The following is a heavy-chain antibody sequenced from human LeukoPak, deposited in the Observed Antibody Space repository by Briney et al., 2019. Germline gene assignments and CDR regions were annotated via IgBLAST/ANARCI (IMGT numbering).Heavy chain of an antibody. D-gene: IGHD2-15*01. V-gene: IGHV1-69*04. CDR2: IIPIIDIA. CDR3: AREGTRSCSSSSCYEDS. J-gene: IGHJ4*02. Sequence: ASVKVSCKASGYSFNNFGFSWVRQAPGQGLEWMGKIIPIIDIAKYAQKFRGRVTITADKSTNTAYMELSSLRSEDSAVYYCAREGTRSCSSSSCYEDSWGQGTLVTVSS. CDR1: GYSFNNFG.